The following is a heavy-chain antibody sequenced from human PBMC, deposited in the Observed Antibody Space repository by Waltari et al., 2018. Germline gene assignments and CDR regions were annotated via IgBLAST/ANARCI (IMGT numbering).Heavy chain of an antibody. CDR1: GYTFTGYQ. CDR3: ARDLVVGSGDY. V-gene: IGHV1-2*02. J-gene: IGHJ4*02. Sequence: QVHLVQSGAEVKKPGASVKVSCKASGYTFTGYQIHWVRQAPGQGLEWMGWINPNRGVTNYAQNLQGRVTITRDTSIRTAYMELSRLRSDDTAMYYCARDLVVGSGDYWGQGTLVTVSS. D-gene: IGHD1-26*01. CDR2: INPNRGVT.